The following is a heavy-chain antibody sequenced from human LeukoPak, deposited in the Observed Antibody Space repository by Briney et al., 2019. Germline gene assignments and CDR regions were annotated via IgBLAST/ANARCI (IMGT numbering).Heavy chain of an antibody. CDR3: AREPYGIASY. CDR2: MNPNSGGT. J-gene: IGHJ4*02. V-gene: IGHV1-2*02. Sequence: GASVKVSCKASGYTFTSYDINWVRQATGQGLEWMGWMNPNSGGTNYAQKFQGRVTMTRDTSISTAYMELSRLRSDDTAVYYCAREPYGIASYWGQGTLVTVSS. CDR1: GYTFTSYD. D-gene: IGHD2-21*01.